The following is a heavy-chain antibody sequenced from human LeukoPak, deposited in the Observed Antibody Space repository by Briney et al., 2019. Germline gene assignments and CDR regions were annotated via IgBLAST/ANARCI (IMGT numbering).Heavy chain of an antibody. J-gene: IGHJ5*01. D-gene: IGHD5-18*01. V-gene: IGHV4-59*01. CDR1: GFTFSTFE. CDR2: IYYSGST. CDR3: ARAVGNTWIQLSHWFDP. Sequence: GSLRLSCAASGFTFSTFEMHWVRQAPGKGLEWIGYIYYSGSTNYNPSLKSRVTISADTSKSQFSLKLSSVTAADTAVYYCARAVGNTWIQLSHWFDPWGQGTLVTVSS.